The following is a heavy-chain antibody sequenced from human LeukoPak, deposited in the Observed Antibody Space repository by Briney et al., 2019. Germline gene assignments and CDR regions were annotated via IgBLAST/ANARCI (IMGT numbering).Heavy chain of an antibody. CDR2: ISDDGSNE. Sequence: PGRSLRLSCEVSGFIFRKYNMHWVRQAPGKGLEWVAAISDDGSNEHDADSVKGRFTISRDNSKNTLYLQMNSLRAEDTAVYYCARPDFWSGPFQHWGQGTLVTVSS. V-gene: IGHV3-30-3*01. CDR3: ARPDFWSGPFQH. J-gene: IGHJ1*01. D-gene: IGHD3-3*01. CDR1: GFIFRKYN.